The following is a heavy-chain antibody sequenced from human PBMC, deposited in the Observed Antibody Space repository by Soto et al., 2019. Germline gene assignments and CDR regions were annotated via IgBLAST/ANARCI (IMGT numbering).Heavy chain of an antibody. J-gene: IGHJ5*02. V-gene: IGHV4-4*07. D-gene: IGHD1-1*01. CDR3: VRDGTKTLRDWFDP. CDR2: IYATGTT. Sequence: SESLSLTCTVSGASISGFYWSWIRKSAGKGLGWIGRIYATGTTDYNPSLKSRVMMSVDTSKKQFSLKLRSVAAADTAVYYCVRDGTKTLRDWFDPWGQGISVTVSS. CDR1: GASISGFY.